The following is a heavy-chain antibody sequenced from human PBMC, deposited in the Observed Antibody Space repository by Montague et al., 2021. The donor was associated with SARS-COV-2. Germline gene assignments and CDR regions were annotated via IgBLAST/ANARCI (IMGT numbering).Heavy chain of an antibody. D-gene: IGHD3-9*01. J-gene: IGHJ3*02. Sequence: KKNSGSTNYNPSLKSRVTISVDTSKNQFSLKLSSVTAADTAVYYCATSYDILTGYYIDAFEIWCEVTMV. CDR3: ATSYDILTGYYIDAFEI. CDR2: KKNSGST. V-gene: IGHV4-34*01.